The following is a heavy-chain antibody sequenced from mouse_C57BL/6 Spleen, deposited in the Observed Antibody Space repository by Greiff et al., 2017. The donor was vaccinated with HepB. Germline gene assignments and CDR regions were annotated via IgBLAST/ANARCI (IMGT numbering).Heavy chain of an antibody. CDR2: IYPGDGDT. Sequence: VQLQESGPELVKPGASVKISCKASGYAFSSSWMNWVKQRPGKGLEWIGRIYPGDGDTNYNGKFKGKATLTADKSSSTAYMQLSSLTSEDSAVYFCAREDYGNSYFDYWGQGTTLTVSS. CDR1: GYAFSSSW. V-gene: IGHV1-82*01. J-gene: IGHJ2*01. CDR3: AREDYGNSYFDY. D-gene: IGHD2-1*01.